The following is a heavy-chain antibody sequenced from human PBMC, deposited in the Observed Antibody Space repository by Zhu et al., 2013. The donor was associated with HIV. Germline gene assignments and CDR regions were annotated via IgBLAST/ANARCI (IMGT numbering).Heavy chain of an antibody. Sequence: AELVQSGAEVVRPGASVTVSCKSSGYAFVGYYMHWVRQAPGQGLEWMGWINPNSGGTNYAQKFQGRVTMTRDTSITTAYMELSSLRSDDTALYYCARGGTRGYSYGLEYWGQGTLVTVSS. CDR3: ARGGTRGYSYGLEY. D-gene: IGHD5-18*01. J-gene: IGHJ4*02. CDR2: INPNSGGT. CDR1: GYAFVGYY. V-gene: IGHV1-2*02.